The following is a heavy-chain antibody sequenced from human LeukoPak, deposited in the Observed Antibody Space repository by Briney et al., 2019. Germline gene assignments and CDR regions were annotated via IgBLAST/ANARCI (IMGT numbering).Heavy chain of an antibody. Sequence: GASVKVSCKASGYTFTGYYMHWARQAPGQGLEWMGWINPNSGGTNYAQKFQGRVTMTRDTSISTAYMELSRLRSDDTAVYYCAREISDCTNGVCYLVPDYWGQGTLVTVSS. CDR1: GYTFTGYY. D-gene: IGHD2-8*01. CDR3: AREISDCTNGVCYLVPDY. CDR2: INPNSGGT. V-gene: IGHV1-2*02. J-gene: IGHJ4*02.